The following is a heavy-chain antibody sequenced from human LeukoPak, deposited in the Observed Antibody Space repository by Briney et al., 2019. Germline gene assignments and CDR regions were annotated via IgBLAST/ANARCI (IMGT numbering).Heavy chain of an antibody. J-gene: IGHJ4*02. CDR1: GFTFSSYW. CDR3: ARIGAGSSRDY. D-gene: IGHD6-13*01. V-gene: IGHV3-74*03. Sequence: GGSLRLSCAASGFTFSSYWMHWVRQAPGKGLVWVSGTNTDGSSTMYADSVKGRFTIARDNAKNTLSLQMNSLRAEDTAVYYCARIGAGSSRDYWGQGTLVTVSS. CDR2: TNTDGSST.